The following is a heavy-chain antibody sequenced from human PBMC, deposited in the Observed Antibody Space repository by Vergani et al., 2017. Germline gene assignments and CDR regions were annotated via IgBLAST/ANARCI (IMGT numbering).Heavy chain of an antibody. CDR2: IYYSGST. D-gene: IGHD3-3*01. CDR1: GGSISSYY. V-gene: IGHV4-59*01. CDR3: ARTTIFGVLRWFDP. J-gene: IGHJ5*02. Sequence: QVQLQESGPGLVKPSETLSLTCTVSGGSISSYYWSWIRQPPGKGLEWIGYIYYSGSTNYNPPLKSRVTISVDTSKNQFSLKLSSVTAADTAVYYCARTTIFGVLRWFDPWGQGTLVTVSS.